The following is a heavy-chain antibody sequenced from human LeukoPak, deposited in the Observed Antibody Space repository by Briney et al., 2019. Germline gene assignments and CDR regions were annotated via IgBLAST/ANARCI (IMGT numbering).Heavy chain of an antibody. CDR3: ASCSSSWKTLGNDGYYYYMDV. CDR2: IIPIFGTA. Sequence: RASVKVSCKASGGTFSSYAISWVRQAPGQGLEWMGGIIPIFGTANYAQKFQGRVTIATDESTSTAYMELSSLRSEDTAVYYCASCSSSWKTLGNDGYYYYMDVWGKGTTVTVSS. D-gene: IGHD1-1*01. V-gene: IGHV1-69*05. CDR1: GGTFSSYA. J-gene: IGHJ6*03.